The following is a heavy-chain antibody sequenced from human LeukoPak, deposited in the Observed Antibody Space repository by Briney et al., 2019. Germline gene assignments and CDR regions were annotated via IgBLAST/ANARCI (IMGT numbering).Heavy chain of an antibody. D-gene: IGHD6-19*01. CDR2: IYYSGST. J-gene: IGHJ4*02. CDR1: GGSFSSSSYY. Sequence: SETLSLTCAVSGGSFSSSSYYWGWIRQPPGKGLEWIGSIYYSGSTYYNPSLKSRVAISVDTSKNQFSLKLSSVTAADTAVYYCARHSRVAGTSKPTYFDYWGQGTLVTVSS. CDR3: ARHSRVAGTSKPTYFDY. V-gene: IGHV4-39*01.